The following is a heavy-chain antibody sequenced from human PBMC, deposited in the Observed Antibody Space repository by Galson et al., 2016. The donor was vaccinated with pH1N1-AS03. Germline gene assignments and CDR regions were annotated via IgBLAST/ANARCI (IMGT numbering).Heavy chain of an antibody. V-gene: IGHV3-48*03. D-gene: IGHD4-17*01. CDR2: ISSSGATT. Sequence: SLRLSCAASGFIFSTYEMYWVRQAPGKGLEWVSYISSSGATTYYADSVKGRFTISRDNAKNSLYLQMNSLRAEDTAVYYRAREGSYGDTYYYHYGMDVWGQGTTVTVSS. CDR1: GFIFSTYE. J-gene: IGHJ6*02. CDR3: AREGSYGDTYYYHYGMDV.